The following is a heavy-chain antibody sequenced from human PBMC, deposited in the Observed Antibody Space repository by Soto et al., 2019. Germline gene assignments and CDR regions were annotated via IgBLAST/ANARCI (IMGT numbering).Heavy chain of an antibody. J-gene: IGHJ6*02. CDR2: IDPSDSYT. CDR1: GYSFTSYW. Sequence: GQSLKISCRGSGYSFTSYWISRVRQMPGKGLEWMGRIDPSDSYTNYSPSFQGHVTISADKSISTAYLQWSSLKASDTAMYYCACYSSRYYDSSGYYSSSYYYYGMDVWGQGTTVTVSS. CDR3: ACYSSRYYDSSGYYSSSYYYYGMDV. D-gene: IGHD3-22*01. V-gene: IGHV5-10-1*01.